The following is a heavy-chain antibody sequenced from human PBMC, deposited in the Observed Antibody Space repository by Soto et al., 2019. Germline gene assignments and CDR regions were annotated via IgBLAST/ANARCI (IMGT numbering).Heavy chain of an antibody. Sequence: PSETPSLTCTVSGCSISSYYWSWIRQPPGKGLEWMGYVNYGGTNNHNPSLKGRATISVDTSKNEFSLRLTSVTTADTAVYYCARDSFGSNGDYYYCGMDVWGQGTTVTVSS. D-gene: IGHD3-3*01. CDR3: ARDSFGSNGDYYYCGMDV. CDR2: VNYGGTN. V-gene: IGHV4-59*01. CDR1: GCSISSYY. J-gene: IGHJ6*02.